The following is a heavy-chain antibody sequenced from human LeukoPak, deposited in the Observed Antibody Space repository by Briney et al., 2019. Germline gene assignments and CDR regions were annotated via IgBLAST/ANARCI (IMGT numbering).Heavy chain of an antibody. J-gene: IGHJ5*02. CDR2: INPSGGST. CDR3: AFSYYYGSGSINWFDP. CDR1: GYTFTSYY. D-gene: IGHD3-10*01. Sequence: ASVKVSCKASGYTFTSYYMHWVRQAPGQGLEWMGIINPSGGSTSYAQKFQGRVTMTRDTSISTAYMELSRLRSDDTAVYYCAFSYYYGSGSINWFDPWGQGTLVTVSS. V-gene: IGHV1-46*01.